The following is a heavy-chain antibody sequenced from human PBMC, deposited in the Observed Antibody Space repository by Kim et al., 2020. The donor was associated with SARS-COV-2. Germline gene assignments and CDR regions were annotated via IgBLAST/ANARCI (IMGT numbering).Heavy chain of an antibody. V-gene: IGHV4-34*01. CDR1: GGSFSGYS. CDR2: INHSGST. Sequence: SETLSLTCAVYGGSFSGYSWSWIRQPPGKGLEWIGEINHSGSTNYNPSLKSRVTISVDTSKNQFSLKLSSVTAADTAVYYCARGYSSGWYPYYGMDVWGQGTTVIVSS. D-gene: IGHD6-19*01. CDR3: ARGYSSGWYPYYGMDV. J-gene: IGHJ6*02.